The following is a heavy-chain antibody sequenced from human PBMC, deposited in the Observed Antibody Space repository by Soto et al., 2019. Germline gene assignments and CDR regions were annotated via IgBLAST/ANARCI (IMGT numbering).Heavy chain of an antibody. CDR1: GFSLSTSGVG. CDR3: AHSRCGGDCLKSYSSHYYYGMDV. V-gene: IGHV2-5*02. Sequence: QITLKESGPTLVRPTQTLTLTCTFSGFSLSTSGVGVGWIRQPPGKALEWLALIYWDDDKRYSPSLKSRLTITTDTSQNQVVLTMTNMDPVDTATYYCAHSRCGGDCLKSYSSHYYYGMDVWGQGTTVTVSS. CDR2: IYWDDDK. J-gene: IGHJ6*02. D-gene: IGHD2-21*02.